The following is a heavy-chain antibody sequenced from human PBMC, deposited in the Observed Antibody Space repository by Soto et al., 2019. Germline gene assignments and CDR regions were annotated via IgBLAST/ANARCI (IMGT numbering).Heavy chain of an antibody. CDR1: GFTFDDYA. Sequence: GESLKISCAASGFTFDDYAMHWVRQAPGKGLEWVSLISWDGGSTYYADSVKGRFTISRDNSKNSLYLQMNSLRAEDTALYYCAKDMRWGDYGSGSYYYYGMDVWGQGTTVTVSS. V-gene: IGHV3-43D*03. CDR3: AKDMRWGDYGSGSYYYYGMDV. CDR2: ISWDGGST. D-gene: IGHD3-10*01. J-gene: IGHJ6*02.